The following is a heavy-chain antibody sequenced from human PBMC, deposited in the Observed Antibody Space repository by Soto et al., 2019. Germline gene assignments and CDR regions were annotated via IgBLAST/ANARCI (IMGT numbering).Heavy chain of an antibody. CDR1: GFIFRNYG. CDR3: AKGGVAAARGYFDH. V-gene: IGHV3-23*01. Sequence: GGSLRLSCGASGFIFRNYGLSWVRQAPGKGLEWVSDISGSGSVTNYADSVKGRFTISRDNSNNTLSLQMDSLRAEDTAVYYCAKGGVAAARGYFDHWGQGTRVTVSS. J-gene: IGHJ4*02. CDR2: ISGSGSVT. D-gene: IGHD6-13*01.